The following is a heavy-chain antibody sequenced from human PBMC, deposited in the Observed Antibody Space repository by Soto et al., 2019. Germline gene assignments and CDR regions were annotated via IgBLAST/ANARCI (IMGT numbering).Heavy chain of an antibody. V-gene: IGHV3-30-3*01. CDR1: GFTFSSYA. CDR2: ISYDGSNK. J-gene: IGHJ4*02. D-gene: IGHD6-19*01. CDR3: ARNPDLAVAGSYYFEY. Sequence: GGSLRLSCAASGFTFSSYAMHWVRQAPGKGLEWVAVISYDGSNKYYADSVKGRFTISRDNSKNTLYLQMNSLRAEDTAVYYCARNPDLAVAGSYYFEYWGQGTLVTVSS.